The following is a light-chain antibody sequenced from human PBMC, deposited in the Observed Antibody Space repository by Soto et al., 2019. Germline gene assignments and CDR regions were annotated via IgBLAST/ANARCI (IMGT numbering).Light chain of an antibody. J-gene: IGKJ4*01. CDR3: QQRSNWPPVT. CDR1: QSVSNY. V-gene: IGKV3-11*01. CDR2: DAS. Sequence: EIVLTQSPATLSLSPGERATLSCRASQSVSNYLAWYQQKPGQAPRLLIYDASNRASGIPARFSGSGSGTDFTLIISSLDPEDFAVYYCQQRSNWPPVTFGGGTKVEIK.